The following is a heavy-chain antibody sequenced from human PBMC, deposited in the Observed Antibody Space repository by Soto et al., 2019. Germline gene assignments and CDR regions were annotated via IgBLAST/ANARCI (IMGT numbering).Heavy chain of an antibody. V-gene: IGHV3-48*03. Sequence: PGWSLRLSCAASGFTFSRYEMNWVRQAPGKGLEWVSYISSSGSTIYYADSVKGRFTISRDNAKNSLYLQMNSLRAEDTAVYYCARHGYCTYGVCRYYYYYGMDVWSLGSKVTYSS. CDR2: ISSSGSTI. CDR1: GFTFSRYE. CDR3: ARHGYCTYGVCRYYYYYGMDV. D-gene: IGHD2-8*01. J-gene: IGHJ6*02.